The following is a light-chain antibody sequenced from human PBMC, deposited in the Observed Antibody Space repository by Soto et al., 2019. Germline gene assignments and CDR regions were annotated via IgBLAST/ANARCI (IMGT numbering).Light chain of an antibody. CDR2: DVG. J-gene: IGLJ1*01. V-gene: IGLV2-14*03. CDR3: SSFTVNSTLV. Sequence: QSVLTQPASVSGSPGQSITISCIGTSSDVGGYDYIAWYQHRPGRAPKVMIFDVGSRPSGISSRFSGSKSDNTASLTISGLQAEDEGDYYCSSFTVNSTLVFGTGTKLTVL. CDR1: SSDVGGYDY.